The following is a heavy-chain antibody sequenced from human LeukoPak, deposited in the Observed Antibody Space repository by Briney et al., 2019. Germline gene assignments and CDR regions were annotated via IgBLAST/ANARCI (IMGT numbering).Heavy chain of an antibody. CDR1: GFTFSSYA. D-gene: IGHD5-24*01. J-gene: IGHJ6*02. V-gene: IGHV3-23*01. CDR3: AKSWGYTGYYYYYGMDV. Sequence: AGGSLRLSCAASGFTFSSYAMSWVRQAPGKGLEWVSAISGSGGSTYYADSVKGRFTTSRDNSKNTLYLQMNSLRAEDTAVYYCAKSWGYTGYYYYYGMDVWGQGTTVTVSS. CDR2: ISGSGGST.